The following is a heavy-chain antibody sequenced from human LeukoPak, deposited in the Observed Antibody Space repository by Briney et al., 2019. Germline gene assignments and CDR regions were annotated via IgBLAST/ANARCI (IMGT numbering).Heavy chain of an antibody. CDR1: GYTFTSYD. CDR2: MNPNSGNT. CDR3: ASSCGGDCYYRAFDI. V-gene: IGHV1-8*01. D-gene: IGHD2-21*02. Sequence: ASVKVSCKASGYTFTSYDINWVRQATGQGLEWMGWMNPNSGNTGYAQKFQGRVTMTRNTSISTAYMELSSLRSEDTAVYYCASSCGGDCYYRAFDIWGQGTMVTVPS. J-gene: IGHJ3*02.